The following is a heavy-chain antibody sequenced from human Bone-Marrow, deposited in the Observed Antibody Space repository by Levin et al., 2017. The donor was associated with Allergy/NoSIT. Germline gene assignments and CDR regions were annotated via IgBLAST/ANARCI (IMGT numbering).Heavy chain of an antibody. CDR3: ARHDGYSNYYWFDP. V-gene: IGHV4-39*01. J-gene: IGHJ5*02. D-gene: IGHD4-11*01. CDR2: IYYSGST. CDR1: GGSISSTSYY. Sequence: NPSETLSLTCTVSGGSISSTSYYWGWIRQPPGKGLEWIGSIYYSGSTYYNPSLKSRVTISVDTSKTQFSLKLSSVTAADTAVYYCARHDGYSNYYWFDPWGQGTLVTVSS.